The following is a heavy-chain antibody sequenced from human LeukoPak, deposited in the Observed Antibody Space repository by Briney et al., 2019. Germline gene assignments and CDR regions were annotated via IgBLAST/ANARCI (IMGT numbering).Heavy chain of an antibody. Sequence: GGSLRLSCAASGFAFSSYAMSWVRQAPGKGLGWVSVIIGSGSSTYYADSVKGRFTISRDNSKNTLYLQMNSLRAEDTAIYYCAKEGSMAGTGYFDYWGQGTLVTVSS. D-gene: IGHD6-19*01. CDR2: IIGSGSST. CDR1: GFAFSSYA. CDR3: AKEGSMAGTGYFDY. V-gene: IGHV3-23*01. J-gene: IGHJ4*02.